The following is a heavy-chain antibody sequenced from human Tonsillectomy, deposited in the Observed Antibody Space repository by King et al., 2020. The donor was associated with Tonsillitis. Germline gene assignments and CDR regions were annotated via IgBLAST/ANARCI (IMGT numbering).Heavy chain of an antibody. CDR2: IYYSGST. CDR1: GGSISSSSYY. V-gene: IGHV4-39*01. J-gene: IGHJ4*01. Sequence: LQLQESGPGLVKPSETLSLTCTVSGGSISSSSYYWGWIRQPPGKGLEWIGSIYYSGSTYYNPSLKSRFTISVDTSKNPFSLKLSSVTAADTAVYYCARLLRRSSALDYWGQGTLVTVSS. D-gene: IGHD6-6*01. CDR3: ARLLRRSSALDY.